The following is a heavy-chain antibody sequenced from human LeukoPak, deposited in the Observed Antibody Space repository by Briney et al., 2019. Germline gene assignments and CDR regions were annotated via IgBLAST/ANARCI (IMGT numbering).Heavy chain of an antibody. Sequence: VASVNVSCKASGHTFTDYYMHWVRQAPGQGLEWMGWIHPRSGDTKYAQIFQGRVTVTRDTSISTAYMELTRLRSDDTAVYFCASYASGYNWLRVWGQGTLVTVSS. CDR1: GHTFTDYY. CDR2: IHPRSGDT. J-gene: IGHJ4*02. V-gene: IGHV1-2*02. CDR3: ASYASGYNWLRV. D-gene: IGHD1-1*01.